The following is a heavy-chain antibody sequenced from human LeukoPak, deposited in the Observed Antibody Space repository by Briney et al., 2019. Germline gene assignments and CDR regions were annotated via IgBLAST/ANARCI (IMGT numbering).Heavy chain of an antibody. CDR3: ARYYMDV. J-gene: IGHJ6*03. CDR2: INHSGST. V-gene: IGHV4-39*07. Sequence: SETLSLTCTVSGGSISSSSYYWGWIRQPPGKGLEWIGEINHSGSTNYNPSLKSRVTISVDTSKNQFSLKLSSVTAADTAVYYCARYYMDVWGKGTTVTVSS. CDR1: GGSISSSSYY.